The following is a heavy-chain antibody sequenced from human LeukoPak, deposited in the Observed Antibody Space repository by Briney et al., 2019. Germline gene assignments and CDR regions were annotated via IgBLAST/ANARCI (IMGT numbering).Heavy chain of an antibody. CDR3: ARDPEKYSSSPGWFDP. CDR1: GGSISSYY. D-gene: IGHD6-6*01. V-gene: IGHV4-59*01. Sequence: SETLSLTCTVSGGSISSYYWSWIRQPPGKGLEWIGYIYYSGSTNYNPSLKSRVTISVDTSKNQFSLKLSSVTAADTAVYYCARDPEKYSSSPGWFDPWGQGTLVTVSS. CDR2: IYYSGST. J-gene: IGHJ5*02.